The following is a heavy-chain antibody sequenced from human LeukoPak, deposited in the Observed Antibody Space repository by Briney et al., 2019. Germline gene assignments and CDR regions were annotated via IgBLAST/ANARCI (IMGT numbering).Heavy chain of an antibody. CDR3: ARGGRVAARPNYYYYYMDV. CDR2: IKQDGSEK. D-gene: IGHD6-6*01. J-gene: IGHJ6*03. CDR1: GFTFSSYA. Sequence: GGSLRLSCAASGFTFSSYAMSWVRQAPGKGLEWVANIKQDGSEKYYVDSVKGRFTISRDNAKNSLYLQMNSLRAEDTAVYYCARGGRVAARPNYYYYYMDVWGKGTTVTVSS. V-gene: IGHV3-7*01.